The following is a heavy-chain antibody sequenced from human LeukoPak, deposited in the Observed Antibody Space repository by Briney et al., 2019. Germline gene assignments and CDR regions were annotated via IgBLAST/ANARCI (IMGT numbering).Heavy chain of an antibody. D-gene: IGHD1-26*01. J-gene: IGHJ4*02. CDR2: IRSKANSYAT. CDR3: TRMGSGRSVDY. CDR1: GFTFSGSA. Sequence: GWSLRLSCAASGFTFSGSAIHWVRQASGKGLEWVGRIRSKANSYATEYAASVKGRFTISRDDPEKTAYLQMNSLKIEDTAVYYCTRMGSGRSVDYWGQGTLVTVSS. V-gene: IGHV3-73*01.